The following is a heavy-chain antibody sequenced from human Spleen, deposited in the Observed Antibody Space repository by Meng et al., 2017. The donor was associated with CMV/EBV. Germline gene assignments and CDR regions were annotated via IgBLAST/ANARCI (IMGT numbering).Heavy chain of an antibody. CDR3: AKDPSIAADYYFDY. D-gene: IGHD6-13*01. CDR1: GFTFSSYG. CDR2: IRYDGSNK. V-gene: IGHV3-30*02. J-gene: IGHJ4*02. Sequence: GESLKISCEASGFTFSSYGMHWVRQAPGKGLEGVAFIRYDGSNKYYADSVKGRFTISRDNSKNTLYLQMNSLRAEDTAVYYCAKDPSIAADYYFDYWGQGTLVTVSS.